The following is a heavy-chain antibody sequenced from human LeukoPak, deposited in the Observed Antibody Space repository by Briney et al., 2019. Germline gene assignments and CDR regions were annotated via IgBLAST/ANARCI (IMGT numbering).Heavy chain of an antibody. J-gene: IGHJ5*02. Sequence: PSETLSLTCTVSGGSISSYYWSWIRQPPGKGLEWIGYIYYSGSTNYNPSLKSRVTISVDTSKNQFSLKLSSVTAADTAVYYCARDYSSGWNNWFDPWGQGTLDTVSS. D-gene: IGHD6-19*01. CDR2: IYYSGST. CDR3: ARDYSSGWNNWFDP. V-gene: IGHV4-59*01. CDR1: GGSISSYY.